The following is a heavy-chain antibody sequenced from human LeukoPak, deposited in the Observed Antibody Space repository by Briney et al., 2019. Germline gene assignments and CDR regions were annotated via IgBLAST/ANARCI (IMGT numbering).Heavy chain of an antibody. V-gene: IGHV4-61*08. CDR1: GGSISSGGYY. CDR3: ARDQTYSGSGIYTYFDC. J-gene: IGHJ4*02. Sequence: SETLSLTCTVSGGSISSGGYYWSWIRQHPGKGLEWIGYIYTSGSTNYNPSLKSRVTMSVDTSKNQFSPKLSSVTAADTAVYYCARDQTYSGSGIYTYFDCWGRGILVTVSS. CDR2: IYTSGST. D-gene: IGHD3-10*01.